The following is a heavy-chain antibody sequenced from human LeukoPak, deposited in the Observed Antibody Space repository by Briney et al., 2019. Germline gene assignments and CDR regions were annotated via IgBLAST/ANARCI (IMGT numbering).Heavy chain of an antibody. D-gene: IGHD2-15*01. J-gene: IGHJ4*02. CDR3: AREDSGGSLGFFDY. CDR2: VYHSGST. Sequence: PSETLSLTCAVSGDSISCSNWWSWVRQPPGKGLEWIGEVYHSGSTNYNPSLKSRVTISVDKSKNQFSLRLNSVTAADTAVYYCAREDSGGSLGFFDYWGQGILVTVSS. V-gene: IGHV4-4*02. CDR1: GDSISCSNW.